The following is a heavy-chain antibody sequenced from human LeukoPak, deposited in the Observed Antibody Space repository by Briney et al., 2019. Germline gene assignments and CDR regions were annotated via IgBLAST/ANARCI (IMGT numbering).Heavy chain of an antibody. J-gene: IGHJ3*01. D-gene: IGHD2-2*01. CDR2: INGGGDAT. Sequence: GGSLRLSCTASGFTFNNNAMSWVRQAPGKGLEWVSAINGGGDATEYTDSVKGRFTISRDNSKNTLYLQMNSLRPEDTAVYYCARCTASCYANAFDVWGQGTLLTVS. CDR3: ARCTASCYANAFDV. V-gene: IGHV3-23*01. CDR1: GFTFNNNA.